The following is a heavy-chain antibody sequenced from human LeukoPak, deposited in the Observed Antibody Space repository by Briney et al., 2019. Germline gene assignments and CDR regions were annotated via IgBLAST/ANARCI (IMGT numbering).Heavy chain of an antibody. V-gene: IGHV3-53*01. D-gene: IGHD2-21*02. CDR1: GFTVSSNY. CDR2: IYSGGST. Sequence: GGSLRLSCAASGFTVSSNYMSWVRQAPGKGLEWVSVIYSGGSTYYADSVKGRLTISRDNSKNTLYLQMNSLRAEDTAVYYCAKDLDYCGGDCYTYYFDYWGQGTLVTVSS. CDR3: AKDLDYCGGDCYTYYFDY. J-gene: IGHJ4*02.